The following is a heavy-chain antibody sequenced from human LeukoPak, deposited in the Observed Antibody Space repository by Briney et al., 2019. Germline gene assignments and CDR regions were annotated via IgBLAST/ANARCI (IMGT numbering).Heavy chain of an antibody. Sequence: PGRSLRLSCAASTFTFSSFGMHWVRQAPGKGMEWVTGISHDGNDKYYADSVKGRFTISRDNSKNTLYLQMNSLRAEDTAVYYCAKSRLLWFGELLDFDYWGQGTLVTVSS. J-gene: IGHJ4*02. CDR3: AKSRLLWFGELLDFDY. CDR1: TFTFSSFG. D-gene: IGHD3-10*01. CDR2: ISHDGNDK. V-gene: IGHV3-30*18.